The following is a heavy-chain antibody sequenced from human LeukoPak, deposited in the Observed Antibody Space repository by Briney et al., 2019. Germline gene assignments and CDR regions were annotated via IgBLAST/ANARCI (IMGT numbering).Heavy chain of an antibody. D-gene: IGHD6-13*01. V-gene: IGHV3-66*01. CDR3: ARDGGAAAGY. J-gene: IGHJ4*02. Sequence: GGSLRLSCAASGFTFSSYAMSWVRQAPGKGLEWVSVMYRGGSTYYADSVQGRFTMSRDNSKNTLYLQMNSLRAEDTAVYYCARDGGAAAGYWGQGTLVTVSS. CDR2: MYRGGST. CDR1: GFTFSSYA.